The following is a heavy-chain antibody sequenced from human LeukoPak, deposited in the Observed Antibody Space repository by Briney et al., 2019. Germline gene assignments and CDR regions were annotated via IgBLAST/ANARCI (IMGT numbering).Heavy chain of an antibody. Sequence: GGSLRLSCAASGFTFSSYTFDWVRQAPGKGLEWVSSITGGDVFIYQADSVKGRFTVSRDNAKNTLYLQMNRLRAEDTVVYYCAREGDLMGATMDSWGQGTLVIVSS. V-gene: IGHV3-21*01. CDR2: ITGGDVFI. CDR1: GFTFSSYT. J-gene: IGHJ5*01. D-gene: IGHD3-16*01. CDR3: AREGDLMGATMDS.